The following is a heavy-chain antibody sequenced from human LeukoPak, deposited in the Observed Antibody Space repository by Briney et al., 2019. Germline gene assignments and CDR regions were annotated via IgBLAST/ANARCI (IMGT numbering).Heavy chain of an antibody. CDR3: AAGLTPGDYGMDV. J-gene: IGHJ6*02. V-gene: IGHV1-58*01. CDR2: IVVGSGNT. Sequence: GASVKVSCKASGFTFTSSAVQWVRQARGQRLEWIGWIVVGSGNTNYAQKFQERVTITRDMPTSTAYMELSSLRSEDTAVYYCAAGLTPGDYGMDVWGQGTTVTVSS. D-gene: IGHD7-27*01. CDR1: GFTFTSSA.